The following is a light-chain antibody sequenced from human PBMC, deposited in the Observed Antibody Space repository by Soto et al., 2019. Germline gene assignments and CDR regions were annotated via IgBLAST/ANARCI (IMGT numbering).Light chain of an antibody. Sequence: IQLTQSPSSLSASVGDRVTITCRASQGIGSYLAWYQQKPGEAPKLLIFAASTLQSGVPSRFSGSGSGTDFTLTISCLQSEDFATYYCQQYYSYPPTFGQGTKVDI. CDR1: QGIGSY. J-gene: IGKJ1*01. CDR3: QQYYSYPPT. CDR2: AAS. V-gene: IGKV1-9*01.